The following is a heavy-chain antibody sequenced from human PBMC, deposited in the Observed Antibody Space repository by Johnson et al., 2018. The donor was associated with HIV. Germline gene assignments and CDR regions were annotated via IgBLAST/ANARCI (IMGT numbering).Heavy chain of an antibody. CDR3: ARDLGEREDEEWATDYYDFSIAYPVPGPRDVVGVFDI. D-gene: IGHD3-3*01. CDR2: IRSKAYGGTT. J-gene: IGHJ3*02. Sequence: VQLVESGGGLAKPAWSPRLSCAASQFTFSNAWMSWVRQAPGKGLEWVGFIRSKAYGGTTEYAASVKGRFTISRDDSKSIAYLQMNSLRPEDPAVYYWARDLGEREDEEWATDYYDFSIAYPVPGPRDVVGVFDIWGQGTMVSVSS. V-gene: IGHV3-71*02. CDR1: QFTFSNAW.